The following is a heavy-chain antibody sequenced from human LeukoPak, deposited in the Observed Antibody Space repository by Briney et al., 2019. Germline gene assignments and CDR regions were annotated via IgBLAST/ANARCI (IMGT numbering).Heavy chain of an antibody. Sequence: GGSLRLSCAASGFTFSSSAMSWVRQAPGKGLEWVSAISNNGGYTYYADPVQGRFTISRDNSKSTLYLQMNSLRAEDTAVYYCAKTRPLDSSSWSHGDYWGQGTLVTVSS. CDR2: ISNNGGYT. CDR3: AKTRPLDSSSWSHGDY. D-gene: IGHD6-13*01. CDR1: GFTFSSSA. V-gene: IGHV3-23*01. J-gene: IGHJ4*02.